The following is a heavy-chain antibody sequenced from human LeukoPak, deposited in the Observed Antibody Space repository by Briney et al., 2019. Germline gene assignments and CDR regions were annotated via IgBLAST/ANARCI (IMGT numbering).Heavy chain of an antibody. Sequence: ASVKVSCKASGCTFTGYYMHWVRQAPGQGLEWMGRINPNSGGTNYAQEFQGRVTMTRDTSISTAYMELSRLRSDDTAVYYCARKGGYDSLFDYWGQGILVTVSS. CDR1: GCTFTGYY. J-gene: IGHJ4*02. CDR3: ARKGGYDSLFDY. D-gene: IGHD5-12*01. CDR2: INPNSGGT. V-gene: IGHV1-2*06.